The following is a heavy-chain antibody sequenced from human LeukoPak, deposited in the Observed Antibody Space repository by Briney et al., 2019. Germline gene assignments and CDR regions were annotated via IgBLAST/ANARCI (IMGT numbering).Heavy chain of an antibody. CDR1: GVTFSSYA. CDR3: AKAGLVPYYYYMDV. D-gene: IGHD6-6*01. Sequence: GGSLRLSCAASGVTFSSYAMSWVRQAPGKGLEWVSAISGSGGSTYYADSVKGRSTISRDNSKNTLYLQMNSLRAEDTAVYYCAKAGLVPYYYYMDVWGKGTTVTVSS. J-gene: IGHJ6*03. V-gene: IGHV3-23*01. CDR2: ISGSGGST.